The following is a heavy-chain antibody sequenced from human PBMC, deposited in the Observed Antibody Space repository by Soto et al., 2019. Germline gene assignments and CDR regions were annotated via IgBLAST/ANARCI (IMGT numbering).Heavy chain of an antibody. CDR1: GFAVSATY. V-gene: IGHV3-53*01. CDR2: XTXXXNX. Sequence: PGGSLRLSCVVSGFAVSATYMSWVRQAPGQGXXWVXVXTXXXNXXXADAVKGRFTVSRDISKNTVYLQLNSVTVEDTGLYYCARDALGLDVWGQGTTVTVSS. J-gene: IGHJ6*02. CDR3: ARDALGLDV.